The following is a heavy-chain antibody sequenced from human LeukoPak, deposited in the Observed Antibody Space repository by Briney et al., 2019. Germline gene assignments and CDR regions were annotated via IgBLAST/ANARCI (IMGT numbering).Heavy chain of an antibody. CDR1: GFTFSTFA. Sequence: GGSLRLSCAASGFTFSTFAMIWVRQPPGKGLEWVSSIFPSGGEIHYADSVRGRFTISRDNSKSTLSLQMNSLRAEDTAVYYCAKDPLRARPSEYFQHWGQGTLVTVSS. CDR2: IFPSGGEI. V-gene: IGHV3-23*01. CDR3: AKDPLRARPSEYFQH. D-gene: IGHD6-6*01. J-gene: IGHJ1*01.